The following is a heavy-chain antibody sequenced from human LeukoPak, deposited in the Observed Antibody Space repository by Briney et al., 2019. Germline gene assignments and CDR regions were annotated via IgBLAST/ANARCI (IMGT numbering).Heavy chain of an antibody. CDR1: GYTFTSYA. V-gene: IGHV7-4-1*02. J-gene: IGHJ3*02. CDR3: ARRKYTPYYYGSGSYRAFDI. CDR2: INTNTGNP. D-gene: IGHD3-10*01. Sequence: ASVKVSCKASGYTFTSYAMNWVRQAPGQGLEWMGWINTNTGNPTYAQGFTGRFVFSLDTSVSTAYLQISSLKAEDTAVYYCARRKYTPYYYGSGSYRAFDIWGQGTMVTVSS.